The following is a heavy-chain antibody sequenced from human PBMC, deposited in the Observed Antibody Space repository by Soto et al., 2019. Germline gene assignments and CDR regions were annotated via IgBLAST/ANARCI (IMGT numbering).Heavy chain of an antibody. CDR2: IYHSGST. J-gene: IGHJ6*02. V-gene: IGHV4-4*02. CDR1: GGSISSSNW. CDR3: ASPKNYCSSTSCYEYYGMDV. D-gene: IGHD2-2*01. Sequence: SETLSLTCAVSGGSISSSNWWSWVRQPPGKGLEWIGEIYHSGSTNYNPSLKSRVTISVDKSKNQFSLKLSSATAADTAVYYCASPKNYCSSTSCYEYYGMDVWGQGTTVTVSS.